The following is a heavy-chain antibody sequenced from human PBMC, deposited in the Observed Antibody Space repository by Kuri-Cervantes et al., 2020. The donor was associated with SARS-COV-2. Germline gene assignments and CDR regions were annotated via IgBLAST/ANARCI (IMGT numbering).Heavy chain of an antibody. V-gene: IGHV4-59*08. D-gene: IGHD3-3*01. CDR2: IYYSGSA. CDR3: ARLVYYDFWSGYSTYYYYYMDV. Sequence: SETLSLICTVSGGAISGYYWSWIRQPPGKGLEWIGYIYYSGSANYNPSLKSRVTISVDTSKDQFSLKLSSVTAADTAVYYCARLVYYDFWSGYSTYYYYYMDVWGKGTTVTVSS. CDR1: GGAISGYY. J-gene: IGHJ6*03.